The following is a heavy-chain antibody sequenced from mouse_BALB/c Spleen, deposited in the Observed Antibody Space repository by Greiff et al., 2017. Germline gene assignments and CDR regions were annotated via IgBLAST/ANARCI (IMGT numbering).Heavy chain of an antibody. Sequence: EVKLMESGPGLVKPSQSLSLTCTVTGYSITSDYAWNWIRQFPGNKLEWMGYISYSGSTIYNPSLKSRISITRDTSKNQFFLQLNSVTTEDTATYYCARGYYDGSSPYAMDYWGQGTSVTVSS. V-gene: IGHV3-2*02. D-gene: IGHD1-1*01. CDR1: GYSITSDYA. CDR3: ARGYYDGSSPYAMDY. J-gene: IGHJ4*01. CDR2: ISYSGST.